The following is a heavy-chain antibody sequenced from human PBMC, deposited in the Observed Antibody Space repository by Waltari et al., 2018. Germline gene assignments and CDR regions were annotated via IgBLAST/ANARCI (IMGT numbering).Heavy chain of an antibody. J-gene: IGHJ6*03. CDR3: ARGDFWSGYYPPYYYYYMDV. Sequence: EGQLVVSGGGLFRRGGSLCLSCAVSVFTFSSYWMSCVRQAPQEGGGWVANRKQDGSEKYYVDSVKGRFTTSRDNAKNSLYLQMNSRRAEDTAVYYCARGDFWSGYYPPYYYYYMDVWGKGTTVTISS. D-gene: IGHD3-3*01. CDR2: RKQDGSEK. V-gene: IGHV3-7*01. CDR1: VFTFSSYW.